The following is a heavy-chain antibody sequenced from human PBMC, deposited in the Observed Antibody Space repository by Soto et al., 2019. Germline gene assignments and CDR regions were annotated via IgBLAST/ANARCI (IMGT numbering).Heavy chain of an antibody. V-gene: IGHV3-11*01. J-gene: IGHJ6*03. CDR2: ISSSGSTI. CDR1: GFTFSDYY. CDR3: ARDQRDYGVAYYYYYMDV. D-gene: IGHD4-17*01. Sequence: GGSLRLSCAASGFTFSDYYMSWIRQAPGKGLEWVSYISSSGSTIYYADSVKGRFTISRDNAKNSLYLQMNSLRAEDTAVYYCARDQRDYGVAYYYYYMDVWGKGTTVTVSS.